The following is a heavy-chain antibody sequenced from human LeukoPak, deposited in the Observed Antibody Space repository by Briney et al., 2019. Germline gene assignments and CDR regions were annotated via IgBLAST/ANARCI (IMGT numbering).Heavy chain of an antibody. D-gene: IGHD3-10*01. CDR2: MNPNSGNT. Sequence: ASVKVSCKASGYTFTSYGISWVRQATGQGLEWMGWMNPNSGNTGYAQKFQGRVTMTRNTSISTAYMELSSLRSEDTAVYYCARGRATMVRGVIAKWGQGTLVTVSS. V-gene: IGHV1-8*02. CDR3: ARGRATMVRGVIAK. J-gene: IGHJ4*02. CDR1: GYTFTSYG.